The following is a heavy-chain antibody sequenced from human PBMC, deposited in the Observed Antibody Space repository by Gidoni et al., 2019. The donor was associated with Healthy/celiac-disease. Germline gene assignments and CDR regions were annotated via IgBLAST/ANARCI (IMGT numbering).Heavy chain of an antibody. CDR1: GFTFSDYY. CDR3: AGVGSWFDP. Sequence: QVQLVESGGGLVKPGGSLRLSCAASGFTFSDYYMSWIRQAPGKGLEWFSYISSSSSYTNYADSGKGRFTISRDNAKNSLYRKMNSRRAEDTAVYYCAGVGSWFDPWGQGTLVTVSS. J-gene: IGHJ5*02. D-gene: IGHD3-10*01. CDR2: ISSSSSYT. V-gene: IGHV3-11*05.